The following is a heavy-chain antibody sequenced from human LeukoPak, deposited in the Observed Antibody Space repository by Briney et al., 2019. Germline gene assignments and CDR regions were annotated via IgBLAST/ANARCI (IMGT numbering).Heavy chain of an antibody. CDR3: ARVQTLGGLYYYYSMDV. J-gene: IGHJ6*03. D-gene: IGHD3-16*01. CDR2: INHSGTT. V-gene: IGHV4-34*01. Sequence: SGTLSLTCAVYVGSFSGYYWSWIRQSPGKGLEWIGEINHSGTTSYNPSLESRITISADASKNQFSLRLTYVTAADTAVYYCARVQTLGGLYYYYSMDVWAKGTTVTVS. CDR1: VGSFSGYY.